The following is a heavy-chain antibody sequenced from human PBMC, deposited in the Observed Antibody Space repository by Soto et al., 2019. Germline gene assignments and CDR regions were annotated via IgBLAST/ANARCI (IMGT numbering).Heavy chain of an antibody. CDR1: GGTFSSYA. CDR3: ARDLVVVVPVAMY. J-gene: IGHJ4*02. CDR2: ISADNGNT. V-gene: IGHV1-18*01. Sequence: GASVKVSCKASGGTFSSYAISWVRQAPGQGLEWMGWISADNGNTNYAQKLQGRVTMTTDTSTSTAYMELRSLRSDDTAVYYCARDLVVVVPVAMYWGQGTLVTVSS. D-gene: IGHD2-2*01.